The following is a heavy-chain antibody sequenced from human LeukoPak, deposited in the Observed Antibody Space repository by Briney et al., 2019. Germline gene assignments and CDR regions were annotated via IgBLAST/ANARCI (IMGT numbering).Heavy chain of an antibody. CDR2: ISSSSSTI. CDR3: TTRPDYGDLFGFDYYYMDV. CDR1: GFTFSSYS. D-gene: IGHD4-17*01. J-gene: IGHJ6*03. Sequence: GGSQRLSCAASGFTFSSYSMNWVRQAPGKGLEWVSYISSSSSTIYYADSVKGRFTISRDNSKNTLYLQMNSVRAEDTAVYYCTTRPDYGDLFGFDYYYMDVWGKGTTVTVSS. V-gene: IGHV3-48*01.